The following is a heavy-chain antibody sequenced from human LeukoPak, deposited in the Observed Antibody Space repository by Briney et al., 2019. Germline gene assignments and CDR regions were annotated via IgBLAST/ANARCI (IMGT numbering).Heavy chain of an antibody. D-gene: IGHD2-15*01. CDR2: INPNSDFT. V-gene: IGHV1-2*02. J-gene: IGHJ4*02. Sequence: ASVKVSCKTSGYTFTAYYMHWVRQAPGQGLEWMGWINPNSDFTNFAQNFQGRVTMTSDTSISTAYMELSRLRSDDTVVYYCARAISAGSPITASDCWGQGTLVTVSS. CDR1: GYTFTAYY. CDR3: ARAISAGSPITASDC.